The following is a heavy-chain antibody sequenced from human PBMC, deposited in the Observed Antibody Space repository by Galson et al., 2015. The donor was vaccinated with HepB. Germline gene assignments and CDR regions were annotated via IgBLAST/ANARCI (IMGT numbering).Heavy chain of an antibody. J-gene: IGHJ4*01. Sequence: LSLTCIVPAGSISIYYWNWIRQPAAKGLEWIGHISTRGRINTNPSLKSRVTMSVDTSKNQLSLRLLSVTAADTAIYYCARSDSDTHYFDDWGRGTLVTVSS. D-gene: IGHD1-26*01. CDR2: ISTRGRI. V-gene: IGHV4-4*07. CDR3: ARSDSDTHYFDD. CDR1: AGSISIYY.